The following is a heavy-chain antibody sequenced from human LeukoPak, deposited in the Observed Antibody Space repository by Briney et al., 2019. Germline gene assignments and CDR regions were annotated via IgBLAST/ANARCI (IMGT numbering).Heavy chain of an antibody. CDR2: ISGSGGST. D-gene: IGHD1-26*01. CDR3: LVWELAY. Sequence: HPGGSLRLPCAASGFTFSSYGMSWVRQAPGKGLEWVSAISGSGGSTYYADSVKGRFTISRDNAKNTLYLQMNSLRAEDTAVYYCLVWELAYWGQGTLVTVSS. J-gene: IGHJ4*02. CDR1: GFTFSSYG. V-gene: IGHV3-23*01.